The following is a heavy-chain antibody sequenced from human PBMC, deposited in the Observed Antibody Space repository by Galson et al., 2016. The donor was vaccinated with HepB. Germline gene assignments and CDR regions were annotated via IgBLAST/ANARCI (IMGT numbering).Heavy chain of an antibody. CDR2: ISFDGNNN. D-gene: IGHD1-26*01. J-gene: IGHJ4*02. Sequence: SLRLSCAASGFTFRAYGMHWVRQTPGKGLEWVAGISFDGNNNFYPDSVRGRFTISRDNSKNTLSLQMNSLRDEDTAVYYCTKYLSRGAMSGDHDYWGQGTLATVSS. CDR3: TKYLSRGAMSGDHDY. V-gene: IGHV3-30*18. CDR1: GFTFRAYG.